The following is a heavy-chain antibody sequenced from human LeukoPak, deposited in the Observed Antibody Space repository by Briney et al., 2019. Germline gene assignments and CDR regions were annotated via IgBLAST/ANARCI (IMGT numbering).Heavy chain of an antibody. CDR2: ISSSGSTI. Sequence: GGSLRLSCAASGFTFSSYEMNWVRQATGKGLEWVSYISSSGSTIYYADSVKGRFTISRDNAKNSLYLQMNSLRAEDTAVYYCARVRMGFDYWGQGTLVTVSS. CDR3: ARVRMGFDY. J-gene: IGHJ4*02. V-gene: IGHV3-48*03. CDR1: GFTFSSYE. D-gene: IGHD2-8*01.